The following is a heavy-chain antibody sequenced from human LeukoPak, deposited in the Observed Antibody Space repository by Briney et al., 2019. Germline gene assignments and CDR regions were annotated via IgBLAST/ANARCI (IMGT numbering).Heavy chain of an antibody. J-gene: IGHJ6*02. V-gene: IGHV1-18*01. CDR3: ARAYSYGSDYYYGMDV. Sequence: ASVNVSCKASGYTFTSYGISWVRQAPGQGLEWMGWISGYNGNTKYAHKVQGRVTMTTDTSTGTAYMELRSLRSDDTAVYYCARAYSYGSDYYYGMDVWGQGTTVTVSS. D-gene: IGHD5-18*01. CDR1: GYTFTSYG. CDR2: ISGYNGNT.